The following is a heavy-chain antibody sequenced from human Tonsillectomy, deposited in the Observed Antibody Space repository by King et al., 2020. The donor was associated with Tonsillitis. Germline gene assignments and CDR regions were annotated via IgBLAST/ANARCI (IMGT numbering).Heavy chain of an antibody. CDR1: GYTFTGYY. CDR2: INPNSGGT. D-gene: IGHD2-2*01. Sequence: QLVQSGAEVKKPGASVKVSCKASGYTFTGYYMHWVRQAPGQGLEWMGWINPNSGGTNYAQKFQGRVTMTRDTSISTAYMERSRLRSDDTAVYYCAGPSIVVVPAAIGAYYYGMDVWGQGTTVTVSS. J-gene: IGHJ6*02. V-gene: IGHV1-2*02. CDR3: AGPSIVVVPAAIGAYYYGMDV.